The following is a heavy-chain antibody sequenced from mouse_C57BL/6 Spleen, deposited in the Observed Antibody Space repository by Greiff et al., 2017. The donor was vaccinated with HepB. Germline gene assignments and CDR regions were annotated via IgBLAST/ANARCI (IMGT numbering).Heavy chain of an antibody. Sequence: QVQLKQSGAELVRPGASVKLSCKASGYTFTSYGISWVKQRTGQGLEWIGETYPRSGNTYYNEKFKVKATLTADTSSSTAYMELRSLTSEDSAVYVCARDDGYEVPYAMDYGGQGISVTVSS. CDR1: GYTFTSYG. D-gene: IGHD2-3*01. CDR3: ARDDGYEVPYAMDY. V-gene: IGHV1-81*01. J-gene: IGHJ4*01. CDR2: TYPRSGNT.